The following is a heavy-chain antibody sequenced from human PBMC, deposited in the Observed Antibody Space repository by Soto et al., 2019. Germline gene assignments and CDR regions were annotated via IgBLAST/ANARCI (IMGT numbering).Heavy chain of an antibody. CDR3: AREGSEAYCDGDCSNFDY. Sequence: ASVKVSCKASGYTFTSYGISWVRQAPGQGLEWMGWISAYNGNTNYAQKLQGRVTMTTDTSTSTAYMELRSLRSDDTAVYYCAREGSEAYCDGDCSNFDYWGQGTLVTVSS. CDR1: GYTFTSYG. D-gene: IGHD2-21*01. J-gene: IGHJ4*02. CDR2: ISAYNGNT. V-gene: IGHV1-18*01.